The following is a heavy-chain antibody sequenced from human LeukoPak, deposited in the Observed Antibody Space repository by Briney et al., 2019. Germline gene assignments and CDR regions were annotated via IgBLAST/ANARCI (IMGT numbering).Heavy chain of an antibody. J-gene: IGHJ4*02. CDR2: IKQDGSEK. V-gene: IGHV3-7*01. D-gene: IGHD2-2*01. CDR1: GFTFSSYW. Sequence: GGSLRLSCAASGFTFSSYWMSWARQAPGKGLEWVANIKQDGSEKYYVDSVKGRFTISRDNAKNSLYLQMNSLRAEDTAVYYCAMGGGVVPAAIDDWGQGTLVTVSS. CDR3: AMGGGVVPAAIDD.